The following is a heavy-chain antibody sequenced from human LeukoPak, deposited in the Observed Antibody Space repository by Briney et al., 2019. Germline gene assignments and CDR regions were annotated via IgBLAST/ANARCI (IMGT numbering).Heavy chain of an antibody. CDR1: GFTFDDYA. CDR2: ISGDGGST. J-gene: IGHJ3*02. CDR3: TRETNEAFDI. Sequence: GGSLRLSCAASGFTFDDYAMHWVRQAPGKGLEWVSLISGDGGSTYYADSVKGRFTISRDNAKNSVYLQMNSLRAEDTAVYYCTRETNEAFDIWGQGTMVTVSS. V-gene: IGHV3-43*02. D-gene: IGHD1-1*01.